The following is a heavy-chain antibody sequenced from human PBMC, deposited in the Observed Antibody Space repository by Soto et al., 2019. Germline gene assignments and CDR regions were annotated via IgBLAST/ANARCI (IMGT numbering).Heavy chain of an antibody. D-gene: IGHD1-1*01. Sequence: SETLSLTCTVSGGSISSSSYYWGWIRQPPGKGLEWIGSIYYSGSTYYNPSLKSRVTISVDTSKNQFSLKLSSVTAADTAVYYCARHVRGPDTLLIPTNNWFDPWGQGTLVTVSS. CDR1: GGSISSSSYY. J-gene: IGHJ5*02. CDR2: IYYSGST. CDR3: ARHVRGPDTLLIPTNNWFDP. V-gene: IGHV4-39*01.